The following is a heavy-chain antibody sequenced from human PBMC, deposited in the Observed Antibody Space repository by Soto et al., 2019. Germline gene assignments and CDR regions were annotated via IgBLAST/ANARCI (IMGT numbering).Heavy chain of an antibody. V-gene: IGHV3-33*01. Sequence: QVQLVESGGGVVQPGRSLRLSCAASGFTFSSYGMHWVRQAPGKGLEWVAVIWYDGSNRYYADSVKGRFTISRDNSKNTLYLQMTSLRAEDTAVYYCARAPGKYDFGSGYRHSDYYYMDVWGKGTTVTVSS. CDR1: GFTFSSYG. CDR3: ARAPGKYDFGSGYRHSDYYYMDV. J-gene: IGHJ6*03. CDR2: IWYDGSNR. D-gene: IGHD3-3*01.